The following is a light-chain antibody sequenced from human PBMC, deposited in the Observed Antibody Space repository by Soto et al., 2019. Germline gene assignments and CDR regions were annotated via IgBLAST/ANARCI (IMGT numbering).Light chain of an antibody. J-gene: IGKJ1*01. CDR3: QQYGSSAWT. Sequence: ELVLPNSHGTLSFSPGYIVNLSFLSSQIVSSSYLAWYQQKPGQAPRLLIYGASSRATGIPDRFSGSGSGTDFTLTISRLEPEDFAVYYCQQYGSSAWTFGQGTKVDIK. V-gene: IGKV3-20*01. CDR2: GAS. CDR1: QIVSSSY.